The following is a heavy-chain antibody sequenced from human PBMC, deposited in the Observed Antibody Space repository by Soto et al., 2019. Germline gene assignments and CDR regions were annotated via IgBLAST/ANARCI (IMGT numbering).Heavy chain of an antibody. CDR3: ARDGPGQDYDFWSGYYYYYYYGMDV. V-gene: IGHV3-7*01. Sequence: PGGSLRLSCAASGFTFSSYWMSWVRQAPGKGLEWVANIKQDGSEKYYVDSVKGRFTISRDNAKNSLYLQMNSLRAEDTAVYYCARDGPGQDYDFWSGYYYYYYYGMDVWGQGTTVTVSS. J-gene: IGHJ6*02. CDR1: GFTFSSYW. D-gene: IGHD3-3*01. CDR2: IKQDGSEK.